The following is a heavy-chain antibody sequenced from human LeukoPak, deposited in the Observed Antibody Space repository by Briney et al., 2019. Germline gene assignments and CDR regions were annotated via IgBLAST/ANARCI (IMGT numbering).Heavy chain of an antibody. CDR1: GYTLTELS. J-gene: IGHJ6*02. Sequence: SCKVSGYTLTELSMHWVRQAPGKGLEWVSVIYSGGSTYYADSVKGRFTISRDNSKNTLYLQMNSLRAEDTAVYYCAFDYYYYGMDVWGQGTTVTVSS. CDR2: IYSGGST. V-gene: IGHV3-53*01. CDR3: AFDYYYYGMDV.